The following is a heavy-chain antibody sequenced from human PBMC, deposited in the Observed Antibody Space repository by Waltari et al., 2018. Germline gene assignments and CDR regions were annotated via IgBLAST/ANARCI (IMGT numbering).Heavy chain of an antibody. CDR1: GFTFSSYS. V-gene: IGHV3-48*01. Sequence: EVQLVESGGGLVQPGGSLRLSCAASGFTFSSYSMNWVRQAPGKGLGWVSYISSSSSTIYYADSVKGRFTISRDNAKNSLYLQMNSLRAEDTAVYYCARGWLSVATSYYGMDVWGQGTTVTVSS. D-gene: IGHD5-12*01. CDR3: ARGWLSVATSYYGMDV. CDR2: ISSSSSTI. J-gene: IGHJ6*02.